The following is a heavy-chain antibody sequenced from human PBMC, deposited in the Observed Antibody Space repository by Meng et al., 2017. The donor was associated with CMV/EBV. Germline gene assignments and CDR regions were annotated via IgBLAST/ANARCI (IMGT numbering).Heavy chain of an antibody. J-gene: IGHJ5*02. CDR1: GFTFSSYA. Sequence: GGSLRLSCAASGFTFSSYAMSWVRQAPGKGLEWVSAISGSGVSTYYADSVRGRFAISRDNSKNTLYLQMNGLRAEDTAVYYCAKDCWFDPWGQGTLVTVSS. V-gene: IGHV3-23*01. CDR2: ISGSGVST. CDR3: AKDCWFDP.